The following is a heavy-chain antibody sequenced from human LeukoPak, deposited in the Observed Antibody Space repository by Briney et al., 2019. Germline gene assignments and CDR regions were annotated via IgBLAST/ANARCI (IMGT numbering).Heavy chain of an antibody. D-gene: IGHD2-15*01. CDR1: GYTFTSYD. J-gene: IGHJ5*02. Sequence: AASVKVSCKASGYTFTSYDINWVRQAPGQGLEWMGWMNPNSGNTGYAQKFQGRVTMTRNTSISTAYMELSSLRSEDTAVYYCARPHCSGGSCYGNTFDWFDPWGQGTLVTVSS. CDR3: ARPHCSGGSCYGNTFDWFDP. V-gene: IGHV1-8*01. CDR2: MNPNSGNT.